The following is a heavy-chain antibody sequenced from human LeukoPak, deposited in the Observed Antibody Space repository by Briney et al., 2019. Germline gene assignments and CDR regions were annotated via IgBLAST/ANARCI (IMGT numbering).Heavy chain of an antibody. Sequence: GGSLRLSCAASGFTFSSYSMNWVRQAPGKGLEWVSSISSSSSYIYYADSVRGRFTISRDNSKNTLHLQMISLRAEDTAVYYCARDQGAWGYGYNFDYWGQGTLVTVSS. CDR1: GFTFSSYS. CDR2: ISSSSSYI. D-gene: IGHD3-16*01. J-gene: IGHJ4*02. CDR3: ARDQGAWGYGYNFDY. V-gene: IGHV3-21*01.